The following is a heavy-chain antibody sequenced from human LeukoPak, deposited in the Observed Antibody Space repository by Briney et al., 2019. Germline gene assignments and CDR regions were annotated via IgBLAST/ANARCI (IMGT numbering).Heavy chain of an antibody. Sequence: GRSLRLSCAASGFTFSSYGMHWVRQAPGKGLEWVAVIWYDGSNKYYADSVKGRFTISRDNSKNTLYLQMNSLRAEDTAVYYCARGMAPTYYYYGMDVRGQGTTVTVSS. D-gene: IGHD5-24*01. V-gene: IGHV3-33*01. CDR2: IWYDGSNK. CDR3: ARGMAPTYYYYGMDV. J-gene: IGHJ6*02. CDR1: GFTFSSYG.